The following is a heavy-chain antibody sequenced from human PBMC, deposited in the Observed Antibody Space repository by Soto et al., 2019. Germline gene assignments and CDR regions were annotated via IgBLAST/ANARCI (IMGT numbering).Heavy chain of an antibody. J-gene: IGHJ6*02. CDR3: TGKSKDTARVLYYYGMDV. CDR1: GGTFSSYT. Sequence: GASVKVSCKASGGTFSSYTISWVRQAPGQGLEWMGRIIPILGIANYAQKFQGRVTITADKSTSKAYMELSSLRSEDTAGYYCTGKSKDTARVLYYYGMDVGGQGPTVTSP. D-gene: IGHD5-18*01. V-gene: IGHV1-69*02. CDR2: IIPILGIA.